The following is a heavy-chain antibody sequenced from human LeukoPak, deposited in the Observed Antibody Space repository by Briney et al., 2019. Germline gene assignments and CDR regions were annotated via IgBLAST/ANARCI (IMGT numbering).Heavy chain of an antibody. CDR3: AKGDGYNLDDAFDI. V-gene: IGHV3-21*04. D-gene: IGHD5-24*01. CDR2: ITSGSSYV. J-gene: IGHJ3*02. CDR1: GFTFSSYN. Sequence: PGGSLRLSCEASGFTFSSYNMNWVRQAPGKRLEWVSSITSGSSYVFYADSVKGRFTISRDNAQNSLYLQMNSLRAEDTALYYCAKGDGYNLDDAFDIWGQGTMVTVSS.